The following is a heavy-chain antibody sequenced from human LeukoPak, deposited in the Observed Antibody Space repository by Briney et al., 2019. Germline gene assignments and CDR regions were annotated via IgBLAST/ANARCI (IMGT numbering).Heavy chain of an antibody. CDR2: ISYDGSNK. D-gene: IGHD3-22*01. Sequence: PGGSLRLSCAASGFTFSSYGMHWVRQAPGKGLEWVAVISYDGSNKYYADSVKGRFTISRDNSKNTLYLQMNSLRAEDTAVYYCAKEGYYDSSGWGNSMDVWGQGTTVTVSS. CDR1: GFTFSSYG. J-gene: IGHJ6*02. V-gene: IGHV3-30*18. CDR3: AKEGYYDSSGWGNSMDV.